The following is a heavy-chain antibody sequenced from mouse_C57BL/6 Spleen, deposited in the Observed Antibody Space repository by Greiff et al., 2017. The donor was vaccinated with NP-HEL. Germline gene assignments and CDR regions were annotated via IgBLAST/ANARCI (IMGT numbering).Heavy chain of an antibody. Sequence: EVQVVESGGGLVKPGGSLKLSCAASGFTFSDYGMHWVRQAPEKGLEWVAYISSGSSTIYYADTVKGRFTISRNNAKMILFLQMTGLRSEDTAMYYCARSYYGLFDYWGQGTTLTVSS. CDR3: ARSYYGLFDY. CDR1: GFTFSDYG. D-gene: IGHD2-10*01. J-gene: IGHJ2*01. CDR2: ISSGSSTI. V-gene: IGHV5-17*01.